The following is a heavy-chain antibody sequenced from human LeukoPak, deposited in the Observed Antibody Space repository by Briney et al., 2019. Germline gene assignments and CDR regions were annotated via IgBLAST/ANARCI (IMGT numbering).Heavy chain of an antibody. J-gene: IGHJ4*02. D-gene: IGHD6-13*01. CDR3: ARGFRAAAGQFDY. Sequence: SETLSLTCAVYGGSFSGYYWSWIRQPPGKGLEWIGEINHSGSTNYNPSLKSRVTISVDTSKNQFSLKLSSVTAADTAVYYCARGFRAAAGQFDYWGQGTLVTVSS. V-gene: IGHV4-34*01. CDR1: GGSFSGYY. CDR2: INHSGST.